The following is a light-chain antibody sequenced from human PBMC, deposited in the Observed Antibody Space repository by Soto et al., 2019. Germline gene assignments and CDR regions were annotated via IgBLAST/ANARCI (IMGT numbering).Light chain of an antibody. CDR3: CSFTSITNYV. CDR2: EVS. V-gene: IGLV2-14*01. Sequence: RTSPASGSGLLGRSITISCTGTRVDVGAYTYVSWYQQQPGKAPKLMISEVSNRPSGVSNRFSGSKSGNTASLIISGLQAEDEADYYCCSFTSITNYVFGTGTKVTVL. J-gene: IGLJ1*01. CDR1: RVDVGAYTY.